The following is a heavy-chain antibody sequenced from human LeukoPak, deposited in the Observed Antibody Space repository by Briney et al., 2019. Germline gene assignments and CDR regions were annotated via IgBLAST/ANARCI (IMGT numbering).Heavy chain of an antibody. CDR2: IYYSGST. V-gene: IGHV4-39*01. CDR3: ARREDTAMVLDY. J-gene: IGHJ4*02. CDR1: GGSISSSSYY. Sequence: SETLSLTCTVSGGSISSSSYYWGWIRQPPGKGLEWIGSIYYSGSTYYNPCLKSRVTISVDTSKNQFSLKLSSVTAADTAVYYCARREDTAMVLDYWGQGTLVTVSS. D-gene: IGHD5-18*01.